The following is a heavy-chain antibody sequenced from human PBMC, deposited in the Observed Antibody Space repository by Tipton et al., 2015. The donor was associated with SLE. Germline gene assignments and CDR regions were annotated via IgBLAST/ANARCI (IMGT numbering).Heavy chain of an antibody. Sequence: TLSLTCKVSGGSISNYYWSWIRLTSGERLEWIGYTHTSGSTIYNPSLKSRVTISVDTSKNQVSLKLNSVTAADTAVYYCARGKTRVEYWGQGTLVTVSS. CDR3: ARGKTRVEY. J-gene: IGHJ4*02. D-gene: IGHD1-14*01. V-gene: IGHV4-4*08. CDR2: THTSGST. CDR1: GGSISNYY.